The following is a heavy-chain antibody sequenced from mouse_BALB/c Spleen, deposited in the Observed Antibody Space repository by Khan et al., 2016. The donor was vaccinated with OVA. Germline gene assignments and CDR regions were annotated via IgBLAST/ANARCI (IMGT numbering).Heavy chain of an antibody. V-gene: IGHV1-76*01. D-gene: IGHD3-2*02. CDR1: GYIFTSYW. J-gene: IGHJ2*01. Sequence: QMQLEESGAELVRPGASVKLSCKTSGYIFTSYWIHWVKQRSGQGLERIARIYPGTDNSYYKEKVKDKATLTADKSYSTAYMQLSSLQSEDSDVYVCAREEALYHFAHWGQGTTLTVSS. CDR2: IYPGTDNS. CDR3: AREEALYHFAH.